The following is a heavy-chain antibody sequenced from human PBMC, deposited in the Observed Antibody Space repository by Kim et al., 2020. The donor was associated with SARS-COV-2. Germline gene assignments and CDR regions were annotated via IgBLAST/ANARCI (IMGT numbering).Heavy chain of an antibody. CDR1: GFTFSTYS. CDR3: AKGRVVGATFNYDY. J-gene: IGHJ4*02. CDR2: IRASGETT. Sequence: GGSLRLSCAASGFTFSTYSLGWVRQAPGKGLEWVSAIRASGETTHYADSVKGRFTISRDNSKNTVYLQMNSLGADDTAVYYCAKGRVVGATFNYDYWGQG. V-gene: IGHV3-23*01. D-gene: IGHD2-15*01.